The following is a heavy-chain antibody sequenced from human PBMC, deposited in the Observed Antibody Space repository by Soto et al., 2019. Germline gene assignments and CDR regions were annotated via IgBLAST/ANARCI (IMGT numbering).Heavy chain of an antibody. Sequence: GGSLRLSCEVSGFNFGAYAMSWVRQAPGKGLEWVSGISGSSSGTYYTDSVKGRFTISRDNSKNTVYLQMNGLRGEDTAVYYCAKDRSENFWVYYYAVDVWGQGTAVTAP. D-gene: IGHD6-19*01. V-gene: IGHV3-23*01. CDR1: GFNFGAYA. CDR3: AKDRSENFWVYYYAVDV. CDR2: ISGSSSGT. J-gene: IGHJ6*02.